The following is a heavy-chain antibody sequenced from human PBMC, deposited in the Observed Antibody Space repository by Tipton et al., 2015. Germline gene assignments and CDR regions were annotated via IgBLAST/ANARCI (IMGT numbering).Heavy chain of an antibody. CDR3: ARDSTDSSGHYFGY. V-gene: IGHV4-31*03. Sequence: TLSLTCTVSGGSISSYYWSWIRQHPGKGLEWIGYIYYSGSTYYNPSLNSRVTISVDTSKNQFSLKLSSVTAADTAVYYCARDSTDSSGHYFGYWGQGTLVTVSS. CDR1: GGSISSYY. J-gene: IGHJ4*02. CDR2: IYYSGST. D-gene: IGHD3-22*01.